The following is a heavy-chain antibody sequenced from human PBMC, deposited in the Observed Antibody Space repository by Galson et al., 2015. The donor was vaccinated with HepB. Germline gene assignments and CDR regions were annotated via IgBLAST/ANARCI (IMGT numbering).Heavy chain of an antibody. Sequence: SLRLSCAASGFDFRTYAMGWVRQAPGKGLEWVSAIGGSDPNTYYAASVKGRFTISRDNSKDTLDLHLKSLTTEDTALYYCAKNGASSMIVVAPFDSWGRGTLVTVAS. CDR3: AKNGASSMIVVAPFDS. V-gene: IGHV3-23*01. CDR1: GFDFRTYA. J-gene: IGHJ4*02. D-gene: IGHD2-21*01. CDR2: IGGSDPNT.